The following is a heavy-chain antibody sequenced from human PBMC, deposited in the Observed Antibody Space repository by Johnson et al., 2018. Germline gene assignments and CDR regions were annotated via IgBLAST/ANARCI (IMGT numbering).Heavy chain of an antibody. CDR2: TRNKANSSTT. CDR1: GFTFSDHY. V-gene: IGHV3-72*01. D-gene: IGHD1-1*01. J-gene: IGHJ3*02. CDR3: ARASGTPSRDAFDI. Sequence: VQLVESGGGLVQPGGSLRLSCAASGFTFSDHYMDWVRQAPGKGLAWVGRTRNKANSSTTEYAASVKGRFTISRDDSKNSLYLQMKSMKTEDTAVYYSARASGTPSRDAFDIWGQGTMVTVSS.